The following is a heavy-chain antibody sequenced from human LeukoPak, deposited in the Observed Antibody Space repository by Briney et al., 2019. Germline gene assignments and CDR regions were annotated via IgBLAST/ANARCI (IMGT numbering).Heavy chain of an antibody. V-gene: IGHV4-59*01. CDR2: IYYSGST. CDR1: GGSFRSYY. J-gene: IGHJ3*02. Sequence: SETLSLTCTVSGGSFRSYYWSWIRQPPGKGLEWIGYIYYSGSTNYNPSLKSRVTISVDTSKNQFSLKLSSVTAADTAVYYCARKDPMTTVTLAAFDIWGQGTMVTVSS. CDR3: ARKDPMTTVTLAAFDI. D-gene: IGHD4-11*01.